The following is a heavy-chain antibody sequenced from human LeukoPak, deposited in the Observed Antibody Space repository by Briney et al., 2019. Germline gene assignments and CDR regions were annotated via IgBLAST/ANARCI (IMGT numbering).Heavy chain of an antibody. CDR3: ARDRATYGSGSYWNWFAP. CDR2: IYYSGST. Sequence: SETLSLTCTVSGGSISSGGYYWGCIRQHPGKGLEWIGYIYYSGSTYYNPSLKSRVTISVDTSKNQFSLKLSSVTAADTAVYYCARDRATYGSGSYWNWFAPWGQGPLVTVYS. D-gene: IGHD3-10*01. V-gene: IGHV4-31*03. J-gene: IGHJ5*02. CDR1: GGSISSGGYY.